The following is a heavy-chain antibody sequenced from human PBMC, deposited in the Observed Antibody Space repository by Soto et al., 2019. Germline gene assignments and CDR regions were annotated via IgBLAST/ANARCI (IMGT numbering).Heavy chain of an antibody. D-gene: IGHD4-4*01. CDR3: ARDLFSYSYYFDY. CDR1: GFTFSDYY. V-gene: IGHV3-11*01. Sequence: PGGSLRLSCAASGFTFSDYYMSWIRQAPGKGLEWVSYISSSGSTIHYADSVKGRFTTSRDNAKNSLYLQMNSLRAEDTAVYYCARDLFSYSYYFDYWGQGTLVTVSS. CDR2: ISSSGSTI. J-gene: IGHJ4*02.